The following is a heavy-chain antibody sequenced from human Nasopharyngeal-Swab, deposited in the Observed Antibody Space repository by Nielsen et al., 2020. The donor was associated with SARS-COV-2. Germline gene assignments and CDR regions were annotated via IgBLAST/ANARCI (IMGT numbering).Heavy chain of an antibody. CDR2: IIPIFGTA. J-gene: IGHJ5*02. Sequence: SVNVSCKASGGTFSSYAISWVRQAPGQGLEWMGGIIPIFGTANYAQKFQGRVTITADESTSTAYMELSSLRSEDTAVYYCARIAVHHNWFDPWGQGTLVTVSS. D-gene: IGHD1-1*01. CDR1: GGTFSSYA. V-gene: IGHV1-69*13. CDR3: ARIAVHHNWFDP.